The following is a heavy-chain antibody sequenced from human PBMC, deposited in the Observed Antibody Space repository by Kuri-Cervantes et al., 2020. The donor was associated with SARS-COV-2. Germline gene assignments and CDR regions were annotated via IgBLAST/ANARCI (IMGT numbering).Heavy chain of an antibody. CDR3: AKEVDFGDYGYYYMDF. Sequence: GESLKISCAASGFTFSSYAMSWVRQAPGKGLEWVSAISGSGGSTYYADSVKGRFTISRDNSKKMVYLQMDSLRVEDTAVYYCAKEVDFGDYGYYYMDFWGKGTMVTVSS. CDR2: ISGSGGST. D-gene: IGHD4-17*01. CDR1: GFTFSSYA. V-gene: IGHV3-23*01. J-gene: IGHJ6*03.